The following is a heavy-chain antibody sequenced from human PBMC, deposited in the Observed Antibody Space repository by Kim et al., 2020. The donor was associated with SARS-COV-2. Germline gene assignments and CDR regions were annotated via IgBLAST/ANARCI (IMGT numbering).Heavy chain of an antibody. J-gene: IGHJ4*02. CDR1: GFTFSSYG. CDR2: ISYDGSNK. V-gene: IGHV3-30*18. CDR3: AKVPYYYDSSGYSLDY. D-gene: IGHD3-22*01. Sequence: GGSLRLSCAASGFTFSSYGMHWVRQAPGKGLEWVAVISYDGSNKYYADSVKGRFTISRDNSKNTLYLQMNSLRAEDTAVYYCAKVPYYYDSSGYSLDYWGQGTLVTVSS.